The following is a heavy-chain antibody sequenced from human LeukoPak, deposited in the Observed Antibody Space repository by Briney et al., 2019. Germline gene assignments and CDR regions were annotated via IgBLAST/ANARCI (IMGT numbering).Heavy chain of an antibody. D-gene: IGHD3-3*01. V-gene: IGHV4-34*01. CDR2: INHSGST. Sequence: SETLSLTCAVYGGSFSGYYWSWIRQPPGKGLEWIGEINHSGSTNYNPSLKSRVTISVDTSKNQFSLKLSSVTAADTAVYYCARGNYDFWSGLDYWGQGTLVTVSS. CDR1: GGSFSGYY. CDR3: ARGNYDFWSGLDY. J-gene: IGHJ4*02.